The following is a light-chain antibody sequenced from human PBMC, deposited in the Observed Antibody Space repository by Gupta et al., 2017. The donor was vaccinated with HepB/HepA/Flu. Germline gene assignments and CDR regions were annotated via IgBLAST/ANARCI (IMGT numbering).Light chain of an antibody. V-gene: IGKV1-5*03. CDR3: QQYNSGSM. CDR2: KAS. CDR1: QSINVW. Sequence: DIQMTQSPSTLSASVGDRVTITCRASQSINVWLAWYQQKPGKAPKLLIHKASNLQSGVPSRFSGSGSGTEFTLTISSLQPDGFATYYCQQYNSGSMFGQGTKVEIK. J-gene: IGKJ1*01.